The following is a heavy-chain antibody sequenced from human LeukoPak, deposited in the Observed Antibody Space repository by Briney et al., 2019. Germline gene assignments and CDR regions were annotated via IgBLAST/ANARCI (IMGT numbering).Heavy chain of an antibody. J-gene: IGHJ4*02. D-gene: IGHD2-15*01. Sequence: GASVKVSCKASGYTFTSYGISWVRQAPGQGLEWMGWISAYNGNTNYAQKFQGRVTMTTDTSTSTAYMELRSLRSDDTAVYYCARDSCSGGSSYIDYWGQGTLVTVSS. V-gene: IGHV1-18*01. CDR2: ISAYNGNT. CDR1: GYTFTSYG. CDR3: ARDSCSGGSSYIDY.